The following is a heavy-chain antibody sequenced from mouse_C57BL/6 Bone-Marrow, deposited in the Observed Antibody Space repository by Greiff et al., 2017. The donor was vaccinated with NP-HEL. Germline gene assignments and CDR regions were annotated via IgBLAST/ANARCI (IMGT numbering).Heavy chain of an antibody. D-gene: IGHD1-1*01. J-gene: IGHJ3*01. V-gene: IGHV1-55*01. CDR2: IYPGSGST. CDR1: GYTFTSYW. Sequence: VQLQQPGAELVKPGASVKMSCKASGYTFTSYWITWVKQRPGQGLEWIGDIYPGSGSTNYNEKFKSKATLTVDTSSSTAYMQLSSLTSEDSAVYYCARSLLLRSSRRDWFAYWGQGTLVTVSA. CDR3: ARSLLLRSSRRDWFAY.